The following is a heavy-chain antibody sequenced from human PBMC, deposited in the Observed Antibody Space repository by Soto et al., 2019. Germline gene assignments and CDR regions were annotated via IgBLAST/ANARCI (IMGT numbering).Heavy chain of an antibody. V-gene: IGHV3-23*01. CDR2: ISGDGETT. Sequence: TGGSLRLACAASRFTFSNYAMCWVRQAPGKGLEWVSVISGDGETTYYADSVKGRFTISRDNSQNRLYLQMNSLRAEDTAIYYCANRIVVASIPENWDQGPLGTGSS. CDR3: ANRIVVASIPEN. CDR1: RFTFSNYA. D-gene: IGHD6-19*01. J-gene: IGHJ1*01.